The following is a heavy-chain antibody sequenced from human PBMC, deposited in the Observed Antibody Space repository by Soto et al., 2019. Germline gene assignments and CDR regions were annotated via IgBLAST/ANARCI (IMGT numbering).Heavy chain of an antibody. CDR3: ARGAGGQRGNFIFES. CDR2: MWYHGRDK. D-gene: IGHD1-26*01. V-gene: IGHV3-33*03. CDR1: GFSFSDYV. J-gene: IGHJ1*01. Sequence: PGGSLRLSCAASGFSFSDYVMHWVRQSPGGGLEWVAVMWYHGRDKFYAESVKGRLTITRDNSKSTLYLQMNSLRAEDTAVYYCARGAGGQRGNFIFESWGQGALVTVSS.